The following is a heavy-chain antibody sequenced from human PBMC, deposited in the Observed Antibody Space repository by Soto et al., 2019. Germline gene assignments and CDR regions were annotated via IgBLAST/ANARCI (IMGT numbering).Heavy chain of an antibody. J-gene: IGHJ4*02. CDR1: GFTLSNYW. CDR2: INTDGSTT. V-gene: IGHV3-74*01. D-gene: IGHD5-12*01. CDR3: VRIRRGDGYTFGY. Sequence: EVQLVESGGVSVQPGGSLRLSCTASGFTLSNYWMHWVRQAPGQGLVWVSRINTDGSTTTYADSVKGRFTISRDNAKNALYLQMNSLRDEHTAVYYCVRIRRGDGYTFGYWGQGTLVTVSS.